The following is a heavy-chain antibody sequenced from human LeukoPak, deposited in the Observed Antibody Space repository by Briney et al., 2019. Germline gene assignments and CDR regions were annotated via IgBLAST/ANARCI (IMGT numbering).Heavy chain of an antibody. CDR3: ARQITFGGIEFDP. D-gene: IGHD3-16*01. Sequence: SVKVSCKASGGTFNKYAIGWVRQAPGQGLEWMGRIIPIFGMTNYAQKFEDRVAITTDESTSTAYMELTSLTSEDTAMYYCARQITFGGIEFDPWGQGTLVTVSS. J-gene: IGHJ5*02. CDR1: GGTFNKYA. V-gene: IGHV1-69*05. CDR2: IIPIFGMT.